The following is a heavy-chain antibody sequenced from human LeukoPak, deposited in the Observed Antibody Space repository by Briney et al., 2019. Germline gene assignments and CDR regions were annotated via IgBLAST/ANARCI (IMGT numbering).Heavy chain of an antibody. CDR3: ARWGDYVWGSYRPEDY. Sequence: GSLRLSCAASGFTFDDYGMSWVRQAPGKGLELVSGINWNGGSTGYADSVKGRFTISRDNAKNSLYLQMNSLRAEDTALYYCARWGDYVWGSYRPEDYWGQGTLVTVSS. CDR1: GFTFDDYG. CDR2: INWNGGST. D-gene: IGHD3-16*02. J-gene: IGHJ4*02. V-gene: IGHV3-20*04.